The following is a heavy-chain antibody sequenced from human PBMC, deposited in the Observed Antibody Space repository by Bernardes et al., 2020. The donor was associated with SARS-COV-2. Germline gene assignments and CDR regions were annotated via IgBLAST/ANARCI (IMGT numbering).Heavy chain of an antibody. D-gene: IGHD3-16*01. J-gene: IGHJ4*02. CDR1: GFTFSTYA. V-gene: IGHV3-30-3*01. CDR3: AREVASTGVWFDY. CDR2: MSYDGSNK. Sequence: GGSLILSCAASGFTFSTYALHWVRQAPGKGLEWLAVMSYDGSNKFYTDSVKGRFTISRDNSKNTLYLQMNSLRAEDTAVYYCAREVASTGVWFDYWGQGTLVTVSS.